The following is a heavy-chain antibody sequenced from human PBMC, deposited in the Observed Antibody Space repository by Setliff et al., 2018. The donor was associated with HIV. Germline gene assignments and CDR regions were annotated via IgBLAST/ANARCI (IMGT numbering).Heavy chain of an antibody. V-gene: IGHV4-59*01. J-gene: IGHJ2*01. CDR2: IYFNGNT. CDR3: VREVGYFDF. D-gene: IGHD1-26*01. Sequence: SETLSLTWTLADPVHPVVAECESGYCTGESQGLEWIGYIYFNGNTNLNPSLESRLTMSVDTSKNQFSLKLNSVTAADTAVYYCVREVGYFDFWGRGTLVTVSS. CDR1: DPVHPVVAE.